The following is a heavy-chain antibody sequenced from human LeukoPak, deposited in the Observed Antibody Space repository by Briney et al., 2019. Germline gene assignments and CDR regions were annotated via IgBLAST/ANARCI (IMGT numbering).Heavy chain of an antibody. D-gene: IGHD3-10*01. CDR1: GFTFSSHT. CDR2: ILYDGSDK. V-gene: IGHV3-30*04. Sequence: GRSLRLSYAASGFTFSSHTMHWVRKAPGKGLESVAVILYDGSDKYYADSVKGRFSISRDNSKNTLYLQMNGLRAEDTAVYYCARDWGYGSGTYYIDWGQGTLVTVSS. J-gene: IGHJ4*02. CDR3: ARDWGYGSGTYYID.